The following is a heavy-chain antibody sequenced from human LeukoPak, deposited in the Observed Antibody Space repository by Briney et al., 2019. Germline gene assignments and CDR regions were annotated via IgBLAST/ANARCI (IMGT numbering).Heavy chain of an antibody. CDR3: AREMPVYYYDSSGAVDY. CDR1: GFTFSSYW. CDR2: INSDGSST. D-gene: IGHD3-22*01. V-gene: IGHV3-74*01. Sequence: GGSLRLSCAASGFTFSSYWMHWVRQAPGKGLVWVSRINSDGSSTSYADSVKGRFTFSRDNAKNTLYLQMNSLRAEDTAVYYCAREMPVYYYDSSGAVDYWGQGTLVTVSS. J-gene: IGHJ4*02.